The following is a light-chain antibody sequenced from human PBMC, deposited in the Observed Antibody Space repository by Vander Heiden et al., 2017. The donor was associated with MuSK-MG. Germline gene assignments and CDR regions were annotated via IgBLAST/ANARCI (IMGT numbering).Light chain of an antibody. Sequence: SSLPPPPSVSGSPGRSTTISCTGTSSDVGAYDHVSWHQRHPGNAPILIISDVRNRPAGVSSRFSGSKSGTTASSTSSGLQTDDEAYYFCSSYTSSSHVLFGGGTKLTVL. J-gene: IGLJ2*01. V-gene: IGLV2-14*03. CDR3: SSYTSSSHVL. CDR1: SSDVGAYDH. CDR2: DVR.